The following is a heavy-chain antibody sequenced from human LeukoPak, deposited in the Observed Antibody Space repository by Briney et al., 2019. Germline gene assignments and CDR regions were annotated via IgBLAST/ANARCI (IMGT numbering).Heavy chain of an antibody. Sequence: SETLSLTYTVSGVSISSGDYYWSWIRQPPGKGLEWIGYIYYSGSTYYNPSLKSRVTISVDTSKNHFSLKLSSVTAADTAVYYCARTGYNSGWSLDCWGHGTLVTVGS. CDR1: GVSISSGDYY. CDR2: IYYSGST. V-gene: IGHV4-30-4*08. CDR3: ARTGYNSGWSLDC. J-gene: IGHJ4*01. D-gene: IGHD6-19*01.